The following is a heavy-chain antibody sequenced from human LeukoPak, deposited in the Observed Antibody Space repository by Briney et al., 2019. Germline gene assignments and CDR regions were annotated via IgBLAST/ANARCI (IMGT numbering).Heavy chain of an antibody. D-gene: IGHD1-14*01. CDR2: LLYDGNTK. CDR1: GFILSNYG. Sequence: GGSLRLSCAASGFILSNYGMPWVRQAPGKGLEWVAALLYDGNTKHYADSVKGRFTISRDISKNTFYLQMNSLTAEDTAVYYCARDHRPEIQYYYMDVWGKGTTVAVSS. J-gene: IGHJ6*03. CDR3: ARDHRPEIQYYYMDV. V-gene: IGHV3-33*01.